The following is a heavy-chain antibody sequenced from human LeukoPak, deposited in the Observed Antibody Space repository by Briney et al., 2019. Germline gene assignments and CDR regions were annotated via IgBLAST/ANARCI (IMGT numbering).Heavy chain of an antibody. J-gene: IGHJ4*02. CDR2: IYYSGST. Sequence: SETLSLTCTVSGGSISSSSYYWGWIRQPPGKGLEWIGSIYYSGSTYYNPSLKSRVTISVDTSKNQFSLKLSSVTAADTAVYYCARVGARDSILFDYWGQGTLVTVSS. D-gene: IGHD3-22*01. CDR3: ARVGARDSILFDY. V-gene: IGHV4-39*07. CDR1: GGSISSSSYY.